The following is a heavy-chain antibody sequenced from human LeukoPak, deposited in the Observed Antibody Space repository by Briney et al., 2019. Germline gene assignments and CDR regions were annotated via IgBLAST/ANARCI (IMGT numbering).Heavy chain of an antibody. CDR2: IGGSGGTT. J-gene: IGHJ4*02. D-gene: IGHD3-3*01. CDR1: GFPFSSYA. Sequence: GGSLRLSCAASGFPFSSYAMSWVRQAPGKGLEWVSAIGGSGGTTYYADSVKGRFTISRDDSKNTLYLQMNSLRAEDTAVYYCAKEIFPRVRVLIAALDYWGQGTLVTVSS. CDR3: AKEIFPRVRVLIAALDY. V-gene: IGHV3-23*01.